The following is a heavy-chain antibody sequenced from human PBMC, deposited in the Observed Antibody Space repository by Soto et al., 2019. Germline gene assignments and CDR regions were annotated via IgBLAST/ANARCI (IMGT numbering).Heavy chain of an antibody. Sequence: QVQLVESGGGVVQPGRSLRLSCAASGFTFSSYAMHWVRQAPGKGLEWVAVISYDGSNKYYADSVKGRFTISRDNSKNTLYLQMNSLRAEDTAVYYCPRDYGDSDYYYYGMDVSGQGTTVTGSS. CDR2: ISYDGSNK. CDR1: GFTFSSYA. D-gene: IGHD4-17*01. CDR3: PRDYGDSDYYYYGMDV. J-gene: IGHJ6*02. V-gene: IGHV3-30-3*01.